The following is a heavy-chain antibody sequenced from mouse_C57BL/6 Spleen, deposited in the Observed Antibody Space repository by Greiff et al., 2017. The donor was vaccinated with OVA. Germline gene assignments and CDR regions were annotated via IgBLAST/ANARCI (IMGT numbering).Heavy chain of an antibody. Sequence: VQLQQSGAELVKPGASVKLSCKASGYTFTEYTIHWVKQRSGQGLEWIGWFYPGSGSIKYNEKFKDKATLTADKSSSTVYMELSRLTSEDSAVYFCARHEERGIYYVNYDYAMDYWGQGTSVTVSS. D-gene: IGHD2-1*01. V-gene: IGHV1-62-2*01. CDR3: ARHEERGIYYVNYDYAMDY. CDR2: FYPGSGSI. CDR1: GYTFTEYT. J-gene: IGHJ4*01.